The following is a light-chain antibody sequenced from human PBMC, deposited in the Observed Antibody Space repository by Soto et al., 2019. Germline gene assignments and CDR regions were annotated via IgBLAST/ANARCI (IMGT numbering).Light chain of an antibody. J-gene: IGKJ1*01. CDR2: KAS. Sequence: DIQMTQSPSTLSASVGDRVTITCRASQSISIWLARYQQKPGKAPTLLIYKASTLESGVPSRFSGSGSGTEFTLTISSLQPDDFATYYCQQYSSYRTFGQGTKWISN. CDR3: QQYSSYRT. CDR1: QSISIW. V-gene: IGKV1-5*03.